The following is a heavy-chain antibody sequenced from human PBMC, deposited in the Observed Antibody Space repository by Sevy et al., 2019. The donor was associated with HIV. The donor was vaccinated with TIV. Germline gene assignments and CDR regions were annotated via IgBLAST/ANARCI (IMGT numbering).Heavy chain of an antibody. CDR3: ARGVGGYCSSTSCHVDY. CDR1: GGSISSNNW. V-gene: IGHV4-4*02. Sequence: SETLSLTCAVSGGSISSNNWWTWVRQTPGKGLEWIGEIYHSGSTNRNPSLKSRVTISVDKSKNQFSLKLSSVTAADTAVYYCARGVGGYCSSTSCHVDYWGQGTLVTVSS. J-gene: IGHJ4*02. D-gene: IGHD2-2*03. CDR2: IYHSGST.